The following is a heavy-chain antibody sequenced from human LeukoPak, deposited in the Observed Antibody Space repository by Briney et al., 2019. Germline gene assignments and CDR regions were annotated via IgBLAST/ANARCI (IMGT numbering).Heavy chain of an antibody. CDR2: IRYDGS. CDR1: GFIFRNYG. V-gene: IGHV3-30*02. D-gene: IGHD3/OR15-3a*01. Sequence: GGSLRLSCAASGFIFRNYGMHWVRQAPGKGLKWVACIRYDGSKYADSVKGRFTISRDDSNNMAYLQMDSLKNEDTAVYYCTREDWDFDSWGQGTPVSVSS. J-gene: IGHJ4*02. CDR3: TREDWDFDS.